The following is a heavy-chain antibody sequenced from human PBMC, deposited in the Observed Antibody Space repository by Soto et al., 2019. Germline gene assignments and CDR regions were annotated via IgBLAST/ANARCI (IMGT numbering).Heavy chain of an antibody. CDR1: GGSFSDYS. Sequence: QVQLHQWGAGLLKPSETLSLTCAVYGGSFSDYSWSWIRQPPGKGLEWIGEINHSGSTNYNPSLKSRVTISVDTSKYQFSLHLDSVTAADTAVYYCARQSTRWGLGDWGQGTLVTVSS. CDR3: ARQSTRWGLGD. J-gene: IGHJ4*02. V-gene: IGHV4-34*01. D-gene: IGHD3-16*01. CDR2: INHSGST.